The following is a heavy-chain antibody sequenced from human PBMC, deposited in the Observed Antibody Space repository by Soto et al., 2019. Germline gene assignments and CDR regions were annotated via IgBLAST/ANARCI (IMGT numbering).Heavy chain of an antibody. V-gene: IGHV3-48*01. D-gene: IGHD2-15*01. CDR3: AVAGPVPDY. CDR2: ISSGSSAI. Sequence: EVQLVESGGGLVQPGGSLRLSCAASGFTFSSYSMNWVRQAPGKGLEWISYISSGSSAIYYADSVKGRFTISRDNVKNSMSLQMNSLRAEDTAVYYCAVAGPVPDYWGRGTLVTVSS. J-gene: IGHJ4*02. CDR1: GFTFSSYS.